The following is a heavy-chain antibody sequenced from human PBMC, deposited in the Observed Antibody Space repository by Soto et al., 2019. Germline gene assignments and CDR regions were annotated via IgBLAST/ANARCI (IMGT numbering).Heavy chain of an antibody. D-gene: IGHD6-13*01. J-gene: IGHJ4*02. CDR1: GDSISSDKW. V-gene: IGHV4-4*02. Sequence: QVQLQESGPGLVKPSGTLSLTCAVSGDSISSDKWWSWVRQPPGKGLEWIGEIHHSGNSNYNPSLKSRVIISVDKSKNQFSLKLSSVTDADTAVYYSARAERQQQRDYWGQGTLVTVSS. CDR2: IHHSGNS. CDR3: ARAERQQQRDY.